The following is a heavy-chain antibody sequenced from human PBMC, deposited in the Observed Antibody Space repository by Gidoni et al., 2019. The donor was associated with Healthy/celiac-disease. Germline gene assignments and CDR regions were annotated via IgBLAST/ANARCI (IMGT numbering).Heavy chain of an antibody. CDR1: GYSISSGYY. D-gene: IGHD1-7*01. V-gene: IGHV4-38-2*02. Sequence: QVQLQESGPGLVKPSETLSLTCTVSGYSISSGYYWGWIRQPPGKGLEWIGSIYHSGSTYYNPSLKSRGTISVDTSKNQFSLKLSSVTAADTAVYYCARVGEDWNYNADNWFDPWGQGTLVTVSS. CDR2: IYHSGST. J-gene: IGHJ5*02. CDR3: ARVGEDWNYNADNWFDP.